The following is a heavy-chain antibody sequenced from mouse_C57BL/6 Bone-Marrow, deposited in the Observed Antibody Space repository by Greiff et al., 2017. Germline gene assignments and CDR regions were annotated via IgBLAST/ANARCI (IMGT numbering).Heavy chain of an antibody. Sequence: QVQLQQSGAELVRPGASVKMSCKASGYTFTSDNMHWVKQTPRQGLAWIGAIYPGNGDTSYNQKFKGKATLTVDKSSSTAYMQLSSLTSKDSAVYVCASNSNCGFYYAMDYWGQGTSVTVSS. CDR3: ASNSNCGFYYAMDY. CDR2: IYPGNGDT. CDR1: GYTFTSDN. D-gene: IGHD2-5*01. V-gene: IGHV1-12*01. J-gene: IGHJ4*01.